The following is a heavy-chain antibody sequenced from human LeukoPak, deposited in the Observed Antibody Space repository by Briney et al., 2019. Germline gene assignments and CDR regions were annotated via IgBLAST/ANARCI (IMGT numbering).Heavy chain of an antibody. CDR2: INPNSGGT. D-gene: IGHD3-22*01. Sequence: RASVKVSCKASGYTFTGYYMHWVRQAPGQGREWMGWINPNSGGTNYAQKFQGRVTMTRDTSISTAYMELSRLRSDDTAVYYCASDSSGYYAHFDYWGQGTLVTVSS. CDR1: GYTFTGYY. V-gene: IGHV1-2*02. CDR3: ASDSSGYYAHFDY. J-gene: IGHJ4*02.